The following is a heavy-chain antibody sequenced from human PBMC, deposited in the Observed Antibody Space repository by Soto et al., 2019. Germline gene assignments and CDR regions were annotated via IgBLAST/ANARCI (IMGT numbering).Heavy chain of an antibody. J-gene: IGHJ6*02. CDR1: GDSVSSNSAA. CDR3: ARGMTSSGWYGGYYYYGMDV. Sequence: PSPTLSLPCAISGDSVSSNSAAWNWIRQSPSRGLEWLGRTYYRSKWYNDYAVSVKSRITINPDTSKNQFSLQLNSVTPEDTAVYYCARGMTSSGWYGGYYYYGMDVWGQGTTVTVSS. D-gene: IGHD6-19*01. V-gene: IGHV6-1*01. CDR2: TYYRSKWYN.